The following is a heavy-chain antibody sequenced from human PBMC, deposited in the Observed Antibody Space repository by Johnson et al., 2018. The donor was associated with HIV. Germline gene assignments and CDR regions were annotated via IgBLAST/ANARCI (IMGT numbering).Heavy chain of an antibody. V-gene: IGHV3-30*04. Sequence: VQLVESGGGVVQPGRSLRLSCAASGFTFSSYAMHWVRQAPGKGLEWVAVIAYAGSNKYYADAVKGRFTISRDNSKNTLYQKMNSRRAEDTAVYYGGRQYYGSGTDAFDSWGQGTMVTVSS. J-gene: IGHJ3*02. CDR3: GRQYYGSGTDAFDS. D-gene: IGHD3-10*01. CDR1: GFTFSSYA. CDR2: IAYAGSNK.